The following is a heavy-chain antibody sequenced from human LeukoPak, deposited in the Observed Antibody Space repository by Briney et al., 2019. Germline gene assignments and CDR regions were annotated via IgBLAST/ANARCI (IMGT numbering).Heavy chain of an antibody. V-gene: IGHV1-46*01. Sequence: VSVKVSCKASGYTFTSYYMHWVRQAPGQGLEWMGIINPSGGSTSYAQKFQGRVTMTRDTSTSTVYMELSSLRSEDTAVYYCARAAEMRQYYYDNRVPIDFDYWGQGTLVTVSS. CDR3: ARAAEMRQYYYDNRVPIDFDY. D-gene: IGHD3-22*01. CDR1: GYTFTSYY. CDR2: INPSGGST. J-gene: IGHJ4*02.